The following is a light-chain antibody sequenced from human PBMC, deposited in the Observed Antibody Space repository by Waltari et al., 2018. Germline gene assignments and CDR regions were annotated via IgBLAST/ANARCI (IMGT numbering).Light chain of an antibody. CDR2: STS. CDR3: LLYYGGPWV. V-gene: IGLV7-43*01. CDR1: TGAVTSDYY. J-gene: IGLJ3*02. Sequence: QTVVTQEPSLTVSPGGTVTLTCASSTGAVTSDYYPNWFQQKPGQAPRALIHSTSVRLSWTPTRFSGSLLWDKAALTLSGVQPEDEADYYCLLYYGGPWVFGGGTKVTVL.